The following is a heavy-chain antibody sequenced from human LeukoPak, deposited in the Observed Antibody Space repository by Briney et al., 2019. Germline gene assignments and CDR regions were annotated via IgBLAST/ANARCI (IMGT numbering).Heavy chain of an antibody. V-gene: IGHV3-33*06. CDR2: ISYDGSDK. J-gene: IGHJ5*02. Sequence: GGSLRLSCAASGFTFRNYAMHWVRQAPGKGLEWVAVISYDGSDKYYVDSVKSRFTISRDNSRNTLYLQMNSLSADDTAVYYCAKDIGGTSFSNWFDPWGQGTLVTVSS. CDR1: GFTFRNYA. D-gene: IGHD2-15*01. CDR3: AKDIGGTSFSNWFDP.